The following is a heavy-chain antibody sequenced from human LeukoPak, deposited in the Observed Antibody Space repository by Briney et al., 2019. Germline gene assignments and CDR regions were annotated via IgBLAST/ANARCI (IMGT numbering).Heavy chain of an antibody. CDR3: ARVVVPAAIDY. V-gene: IGHV4-59*01. CDR2: IYYSGST. D-gene: IGHD2-2*02. J-gene: IGHJ4*02. CDR1: GGSISSYY. Sequence: PSETLSLTCTVSGGSISSYYWSWIRQPPGKGLEWIGYIYYSGSTNYNPSLKSRVTMSVDTSKNQFSLKLSSVTAADTAVYYCARVVVPAAIDYWGQGTLVTVSS.